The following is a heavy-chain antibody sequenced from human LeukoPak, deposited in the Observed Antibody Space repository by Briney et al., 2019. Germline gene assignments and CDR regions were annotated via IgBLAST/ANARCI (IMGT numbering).Heavy chain of an antibody. J-gene: IGHJ4*02. CDR3: ARGRWLDY. D-gene: IGHD6-13*01. CDR1: GFTFSNYY. V-gene: IGHV3-7*04. Sequence: GGSLRLSCAASGFTFSNYYMSWVRQAPGKGLEWVANIKQDGSEKYSVDSVKGRFTISRDNAKNTLFLQMNSLRAEDMAVYYCARGRWLDYWGQGTLVTVSS. CDR2: IKQDGSEK.